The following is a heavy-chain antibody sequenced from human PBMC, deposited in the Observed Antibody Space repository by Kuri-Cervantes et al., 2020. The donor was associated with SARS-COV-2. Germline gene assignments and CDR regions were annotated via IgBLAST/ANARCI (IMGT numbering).Heavy chain of an antibody. CDR3: ARDQSNHFGVLVAATDVTWFDP. Sequence: GESLKISCTGSGFTFSDHNMNWVRQAPGKGLEWVAAIGSSNYYKHYADSVKGRFTISRDNAKNSLYLQMSSLRADDTAMYYCARDQSNHFGVLVAATDVTWFDPWGQGTLVTVSS. D-gene: IGHD2-15*01. CDR2: IGSSNYYK. V-gene: IGHV3-21*01. CDR1: GFTFSDHN. J-gene: IGHJ5*02.